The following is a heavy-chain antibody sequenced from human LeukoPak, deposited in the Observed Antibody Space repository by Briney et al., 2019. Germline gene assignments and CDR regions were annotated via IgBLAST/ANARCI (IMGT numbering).Heavy chain of an antibody. CDR2: ITIDGTEK. CDR3: ARRVVGGTDYFDY. CDR1: GFAFSTYW. J-gene: IGHJ4*02. D-gene: IGHD1-26*01. Sequence: PGGSLKLSCAASGFAFSTYWMTWVRQAPGKGLEWVANITIDGTEKRYADSVKGRFTISRDNAKNSLYLQMSSLRAEDTAVYYCARRVVGGTDYFDYGGQGTLVTVSS. V-gene: IGHV3-7*01.